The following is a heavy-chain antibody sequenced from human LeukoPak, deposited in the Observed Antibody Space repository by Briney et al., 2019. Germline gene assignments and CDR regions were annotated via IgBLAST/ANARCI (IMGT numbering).Heavy chain of an antibody. CDR1: GGTFSSYA. CDR2: IIPIFGTA. D-gene: IGHD5-12*01. J-gene: IGHJ6*04. CDR3: ARSKNIVATRVMYYYYYYGMDV. V-gene: IGHV1-69*01. Sequence: GASVKVSCKASGGTFSSYAISWVRQAPAQGLEWMGGIIPIFGTANYAQKSQGRVTITSDESTSTAYMELSSLRSEDTAVYYCARSKNIVATRVMYYYYYYGMDVWGKGTTVTVSS.